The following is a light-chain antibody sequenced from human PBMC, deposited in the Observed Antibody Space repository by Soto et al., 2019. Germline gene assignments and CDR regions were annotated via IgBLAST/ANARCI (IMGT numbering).Light chain of an antibody. J-gene: IGLJ1*01. CDR2: GDN. V-gene: IGLV1-40*01. Sequence: QSVLTQPPSVSGAPGPRVSISCTGSTSNIGAPYDVHWYQHLPGTAPNLLIYGDNNRPSGVPDRFSGSKSGTSASLAITRLQAEDEADYYCQSYDISLHNYVFGTGTKV. CDR3: QSYDISLHNYV. CDR1: TSNIGAPYD.